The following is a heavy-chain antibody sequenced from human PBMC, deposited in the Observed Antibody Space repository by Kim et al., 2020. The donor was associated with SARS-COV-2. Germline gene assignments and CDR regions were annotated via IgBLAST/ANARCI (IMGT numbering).Heavy chain of an antibody. J-gene: IGHJ4*02. D-gene: IGHD2-15*01. CDR3: ARGCSGGSCYSVGYVDS. Sequence: VRGRFTNARDNAKNSLYLQMNSLRAEDTAVYYCARGCSGGSCYSVGYVDSWGQGTLVTVSS. V-gene: IGHV3-11*01.